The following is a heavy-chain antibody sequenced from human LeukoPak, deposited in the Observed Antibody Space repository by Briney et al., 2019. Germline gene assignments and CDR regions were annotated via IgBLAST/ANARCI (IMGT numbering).Heavy chain of an antibody. Sequence: ASVKVSCKPSGYTFTSYYMHWVRQAPGQGLEWMGIINPSGGSTSYAQKFQGRVTMTRDTSTSTVYMELSSLRSEDTAVYYCARGPSSSWYTWDYYYYGMDVWGQGTTVTVSS. CDR1: GYTFTSYY. CDR3: ARGPSSSWYTWDYYYYGMDV. J-gene: IGHJ6*02. V-gene: IGHV1-46*01. CDR2: INPSGGST. D-gene: IGHD6-13*01.